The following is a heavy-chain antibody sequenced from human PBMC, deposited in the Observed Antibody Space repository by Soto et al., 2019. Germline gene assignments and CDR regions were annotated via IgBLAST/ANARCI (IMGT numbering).Heavy chain of an antibody. J-gene: IGHJ4*02. CDR1: GFTFSSYW. CDR3: ARDGGLSSSWYEDY. D-gene: IGHD6-13*01. CDR2: INSDGSNT. Sequence: GGSLRLSCAASGFTFSSYWMHWVRQAPGKGLVWVSRINSDGSNTSYADSVKGRFTISRDNAKNSLYLQMNSLRAEDTAVYYCARDGGLSSSWYEDYWGQGTLVTVSS. V-gene: IGHV3-74*01.